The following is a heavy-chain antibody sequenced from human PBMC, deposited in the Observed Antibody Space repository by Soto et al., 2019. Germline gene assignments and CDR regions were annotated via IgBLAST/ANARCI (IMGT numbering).Heavy chain of an antibody. J-gene: IGHJ6*02. CDR3: ARHGIGGGMDV. D-gene: IGHD1-20*01. Sequence: GGSLRLSCVASGFSFKSFEMSWIRQAPGKGLEWVSYISSSGSTIYYADSVKGRFTISRDNAKNSLYLQMNSLRAEDTAMYYCARHGIGGGMDVWGQGTTVTVSS. CDR2: ISSSGSTI. V-gene: IGHV3-48*03. CDR1: GFSFKSFE.